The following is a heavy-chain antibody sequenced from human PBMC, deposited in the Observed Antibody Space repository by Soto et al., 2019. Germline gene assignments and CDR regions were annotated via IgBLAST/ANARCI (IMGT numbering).Heavy chain of an antibody. D-gene: IGHD1-26*01. CDR3: ARDLGGWARGYYYGMDA. V-gene: IGHV3-53*01. CDR2: IYSGGST. J-gene: IGHJ6*02. Sequence: EVQLVESGGGLIQPGGSLRLSCAASGFTVSSDYMSWVRQAPGKGLEWVSVIYSGGSTYYADSVKGRFTISRDNSKNTLYLQMNSLRAEDTAVYYCARDLGGWARGYYYGMDAWGQGTTVTVSS. CDR1: GFTVSSDY.